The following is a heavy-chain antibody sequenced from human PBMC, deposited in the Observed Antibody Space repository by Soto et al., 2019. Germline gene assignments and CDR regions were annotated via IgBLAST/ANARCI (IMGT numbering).Heavy chain of an antibody. CDR3: ARAMVSDYDSSGPTDY. Sequence: PEPLSLTCAVSGYSISSGYYWVWIRQPPGKGLEWICSTYHSGSTYYNPSLKSRVTISVDTSKNQFSLKLSSVTAADTAVYHCARAMVSDYDSSGPTDYWGHGTPVTVSS. CDR2: TYHSGST. J-gene: IGHJ4*01. D-gene: IGHD3-22*01. CDR1: GYSISSGYY. V-gene: IGHV4-38-2*01.